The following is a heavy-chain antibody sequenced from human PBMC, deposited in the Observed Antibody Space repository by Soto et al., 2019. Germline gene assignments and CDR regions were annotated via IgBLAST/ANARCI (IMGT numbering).Heavy chain of an antibody. Sequence: ASVKVSCKASGYTFTSYGISWVRQAPGQGLEWMGWISAYNGNTNYAQKLQGRVTMTTDTSTSTAYMELRSLRSDDTAVYYCARHSFVGIAAAGTIVYWGQGTRVTVSS. V-gene: IGHV1-18*01. D-gene: IGHD6-13*01. J-gene: IGHJ4*02. CDR1: GYTFTSYG. CDR2: ISAYNGNT. CDR3: ARHSFVGIAAAGTIVY.